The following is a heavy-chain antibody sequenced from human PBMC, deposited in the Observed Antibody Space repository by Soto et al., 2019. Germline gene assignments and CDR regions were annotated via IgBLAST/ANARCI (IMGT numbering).Heavy chain of an antibody. V-gene: IGHV4-59*01. D-gene: IGHD4-17*01. CDR1: GGSISSNY. CDR2: IYYSGST. J-gene: IGHJ5*02. CDR3: ARLPWAGYGGIFDP. Sequence: QVQLQASGPGLVKPSETLSLTCTVSGGSISSNYWSWIRQPPGKGLEWIGYIYYSGSTNYNPSLKSRVTISVDTLKNQFSLKLSSVTAADTAVYYCARLPWAGYGGIFDPWGQGTLVTVSS.